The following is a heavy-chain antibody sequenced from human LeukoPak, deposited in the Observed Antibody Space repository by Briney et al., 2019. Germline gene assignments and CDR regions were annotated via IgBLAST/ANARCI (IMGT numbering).Heavy chain of an antibody. CDR2: TTTSSRYI. J-gene: IGHJ4*02. V-gene: IGHV3-21*01. CDR1: PLTFSSYS. Sequence: GGSLRLSCTGSPLTFSSYSLNWVRQAPGKGLEWVSSTTTSSRYIYYADSVKGRFTISRDNAKNLLYLQMNSLRVDDTAVYYCARDYSPPHWSENSGYFDSWGQGTLVTVSS. CDR3: ARDYSPPHWSENSGYFDS. D-gene: IGHD1-26*01.